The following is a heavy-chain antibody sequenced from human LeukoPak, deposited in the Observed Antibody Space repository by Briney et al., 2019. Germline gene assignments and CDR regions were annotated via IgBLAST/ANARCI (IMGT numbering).Heavy chain of an antibody. J-gene: IGHJ4*02. D-gene: IGHD1-26*01. CDR1: GFTFSSNS. CDR2: ISSSSSYI. Sequence: GGSLRLSCAASGFTFSSNSMNWVRQAPGKGLESVSSISSSSSYIYYADSVKGRFTISSDNAKNPLYLQMNSLRAEDTAVYYFARDRIVGATAPYYFDYWGQGTLVTVSP. CDR3: ARDRIVGATAPYYFDY. V-gene: IGHV3-21*03.